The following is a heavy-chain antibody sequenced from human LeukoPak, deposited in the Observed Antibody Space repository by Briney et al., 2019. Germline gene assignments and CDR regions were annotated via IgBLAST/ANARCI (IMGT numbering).Heavy chain of an antibody. Sequence: PGESLKISCKGSGYSFPNYWIAWVRQMPGKGLEWMGIIYPDDSDTRYSPSFQGQVTISADKSVSIAYLQWSSLKASDTAMYYCARPNITSYYVSRGYDAFDVWGQGTMVIVSS. J-gene: IGHJ3*01. CDR1: GYSFPNYW. D-gene: IGHD3-22*01. CDR2: IYPDDSDT. CDR3: ARPNITSYYVSRGYDAFDV. V-gene: IGHV5-51*01.